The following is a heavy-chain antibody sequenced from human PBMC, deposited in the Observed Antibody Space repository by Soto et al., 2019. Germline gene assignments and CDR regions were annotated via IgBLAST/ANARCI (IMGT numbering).Heavy chain of an antibody. D-gene: IGHD3-16*01. J-gene: IGHJ4*02. CDR2: ISYDGTNE. Sequence: PGGSLRLSCVASGFTFANYAMHWVRQAPGKGLEWVAVISYDGTNEYSADSVKGRSTISRDNSKNTLYLQMDSLRAEDTAVYYCAKNTPKVITFPFYFDYWGQRALVTVSS. CDR1: GFTFANYA. V-gene: IGHV3-30*18. CDR3: AKNTPKVITFPFYFDY.